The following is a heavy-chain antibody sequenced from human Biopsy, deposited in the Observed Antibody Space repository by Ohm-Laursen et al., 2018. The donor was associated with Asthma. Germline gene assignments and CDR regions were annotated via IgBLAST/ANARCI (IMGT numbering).Heavy chain of an antibody. CDR2: HGHEEGGT. D-gene: IGHD4-17*01. J-gene: IGHJ4*02. CDR3: ASDFPKDYVRYNFQF. Sequence: VSSVKVSCKISGYSLTDLSMHWVRQAPGQGLEWMGGHGHEEGGTVNARRFQGRVTMTEDTSTDTAYMELSSPSSDDTAVYYCASDFPKDYVRYNFQFWGQGTLVTVSS. V-gene: IGHV1-24*01. CDR1: GYSLTDLS.